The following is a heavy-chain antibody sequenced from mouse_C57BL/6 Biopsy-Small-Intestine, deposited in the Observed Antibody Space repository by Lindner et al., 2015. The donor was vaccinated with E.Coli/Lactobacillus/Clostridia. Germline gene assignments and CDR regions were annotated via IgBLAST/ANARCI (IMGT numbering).Heavy chain of an antibody. Sequence: VQLQESGAELVKPGASVKISCKASGYAFSSYWMNWVKQRPGKGLEWIGQIYPGDGDTNYNGKFKGKATLTADKSSSTAYMQLSSLTSEDSAIYYCARWGDYDVGFDYWGQGTTLTVSS. D-gene: IGHD2-4*01. CDR2: IYPGDGDT. J-gene: IGHJ2*01. V-gene: IGHV1-80*01. CDR3: ARWGDYDVGFDY. CDR1: GYAFSSYW.